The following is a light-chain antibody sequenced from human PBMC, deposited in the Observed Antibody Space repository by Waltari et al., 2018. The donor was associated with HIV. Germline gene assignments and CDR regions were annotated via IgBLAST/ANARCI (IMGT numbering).Light chain of an antibody. V-gene: IGKV3D-15*01. J-gene: IGKJ5*01. Sequence: EIVMTQSPATLSVSPGDRATLSCRASQNVSSNLAWYQQKPGQAPRLLIFGASSRATGIPDRFSGSGSGTEFALTISSLRSEDFVVYFCQQYNTWPPITFGQGTRLEIK. CDR1: QNVSSN. CDR2: GAS. CDR3: QQYNTWPPIT.